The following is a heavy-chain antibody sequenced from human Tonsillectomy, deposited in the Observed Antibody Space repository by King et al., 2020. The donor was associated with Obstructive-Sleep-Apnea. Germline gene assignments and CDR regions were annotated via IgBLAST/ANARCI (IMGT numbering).Heavy chain of an antibody. V-gene: IGHV1-2*04. CDR3: AREXSSSXNXKGXDV. D-gene: IGHD6-13*01. J-gene: IGHJ6*01. CDR1: GYTFTDYY. CDR2: INPXSXXT. Sequence: QTQLVQSGAEVKKPGASVTVSCKAAGYTFTDYYMHWVRQAPGQGLEWMGWINPXSXXTHXXXKLRGWVTMTXDTSXSXAYMELSRLSSDDTAVYYCAREXSSSXNXKGXDVXXXXTTVXX.